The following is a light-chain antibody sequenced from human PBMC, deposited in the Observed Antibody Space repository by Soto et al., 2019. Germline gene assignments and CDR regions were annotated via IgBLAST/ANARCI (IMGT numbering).Light chain of an antibody. CDR1: QGINIF. J-gene: IGKJ2*01. CDR3: QQRNSYPRT. V-gene: IGKV1-9*01. Sequence: IQLTQSPSFLSASVGDRVTITCLASQGINIFLAWFQQKPGKAPNLLISAASTLQSGAPSRFSGSGSETEFTLTITSLQPEDSATYYCQQRNSYPRTFGQGTKVDIK. CDR2: AAS.